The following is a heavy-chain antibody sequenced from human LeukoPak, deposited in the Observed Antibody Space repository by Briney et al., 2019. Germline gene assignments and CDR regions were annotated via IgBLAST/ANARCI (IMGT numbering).Heavy chain of an antibody. V-gene: IGHV3-48*02. CDR2: ISRSSSTI. CDR1: GFTFSSYS. CDR3: ARPHSGHLFDY. Sequence: GGSLRLSCAAAGFTFSSYSMNWVRQAPGKGLEWVSYISRSSSTIYYADSVKGRFTISRDNAKNSLHLQMNSLGDEDTAVYYCARPHSGHLFDYWGQGTLVTVSS. D-gene: IGHD3-10*01. J-gene: IGHJ4*02.